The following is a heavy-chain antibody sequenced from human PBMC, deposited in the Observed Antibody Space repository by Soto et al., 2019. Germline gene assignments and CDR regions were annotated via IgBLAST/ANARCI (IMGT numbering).Heavy chain of an antibody. D-gene: IGHD2-15*01. Sequence: QVHLQESGPALVKASETLSLICTVSGGSISHDYWSWVRQSADKGLEWIGRLVAGGTSDYNPSLKGRVSMSVDTFNNQFSLQVTSVTAADTAMYYCAGGPCGGGSCYSDLFPETGFDSWGQGTLVTVSS. J-gene: IGHJ4*02. CDR2: LVAGGTS. CDR1: GGSISHDY. V-gene: IGHV4-4*07. CDR3: AGGPCGGGSCYSDLFPETGFDS.